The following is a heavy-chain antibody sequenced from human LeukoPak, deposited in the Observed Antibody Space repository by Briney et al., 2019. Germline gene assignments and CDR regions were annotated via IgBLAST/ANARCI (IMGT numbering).Heavy chain of an antibody. CDR2: IYYNGNT. J-gene: IGHJ2*01. V-gene: IGHV4-59*01. Sequence: SSETLSLTCTVSGGSISSYYWSWLRQPPGKGLEWLGYIYYNGNTNYNPSLKSRVTISLDTSKSQFSLKVSSVSAADTAVYYCARERPATENWYFDLWGRGTLVTVSS. CDR1: GGSISSYY. CDR3: ARERPATENWYFDL. D-gene: IGHD1-26*01.